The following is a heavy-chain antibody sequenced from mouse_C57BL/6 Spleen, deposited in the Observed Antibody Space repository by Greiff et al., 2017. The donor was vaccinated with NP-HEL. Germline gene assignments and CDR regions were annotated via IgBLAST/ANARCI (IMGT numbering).Heavy chain of an antibody. Sequence: QVQLKQPGAELVMPGASVKLSCKASGYTFTSYWMHWVKQRPGQGLEWIGEIDPSDSYTNYNQKFKGKSTLTVDKSSSTAYMQLSSLTSEDSAVYYCARRKLDYDYDDAMDYWGQGTSVTVSS. CDR1: GYTFTSYW. CDR3: ARRKLDYDYDDAMDY. CDR2: IDPSDSYT. D-gene: IGHD2-4*01. V-gene: IGHV1-69*01. J-gene: IGHJ4*01.